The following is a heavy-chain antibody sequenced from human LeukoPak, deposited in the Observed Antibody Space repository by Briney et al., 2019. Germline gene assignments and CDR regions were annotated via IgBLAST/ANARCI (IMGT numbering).Heavy chain of an antibody. J-gene: IGHJ5*02. Sequence: GGSLRLSCSASGFIFSNYWMTWVRQAPGKGLEWVANVKQDGSEKYYVDSVKGRFTISRDNAKKSLYLQMNSLRAEDTAVYFCARDMIILQSWGQGTLVTVSS. CDR2: VKQDGSEK. CDR3: ARDMIILQS. V-gene: IGHV3-7*04. CDR1: GFIFSNYW. D-gene: IGHD3-16*01.